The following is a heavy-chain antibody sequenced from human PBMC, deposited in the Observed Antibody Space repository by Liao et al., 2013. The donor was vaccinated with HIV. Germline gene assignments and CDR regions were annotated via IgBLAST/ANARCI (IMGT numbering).Heavy chain of an antibody. D-gene: IGHD5-12*01. CDR1: GGSISSGSYY. CDR3: AGVVATILSYWYFDL. J-gene: IGHJ2*01. CDR2: IYTSGST. V-gene: IGHV4-61*02. Sequence: QVQLQESGPGLVKPSQTLSLTCTVSGGSISSGSYYWSWIRQPAGKGLEWIGRIYTSGSTNYNPSLKSRVTMSVDTSKNQFSLKLSSVTAADTAVYYCAGVVATILSYWYFDLWGRGTLVTVSS.